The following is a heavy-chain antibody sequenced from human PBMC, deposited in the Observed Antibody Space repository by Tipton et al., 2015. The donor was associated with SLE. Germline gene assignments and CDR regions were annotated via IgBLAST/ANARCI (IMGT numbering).Heavy chain of an antibody. Sequence: TLSLTCTVSGGSLSSHYWSWIRQSPGKGLEWIGYFYYSGSTKSNPSPKSRVTISGDTSKNQFSLTLSSVTAADTAVYYCARDAHSGYYYDWGQGTLVTVSS. V-gene: IGHV4-59*11. CDR2: FYYSGST. D-gene: IGHD3-22*01. CDR1: GGSLSSHY. J-gene: IGHJ4*02. CDR3: ARDAHSGYYYD.